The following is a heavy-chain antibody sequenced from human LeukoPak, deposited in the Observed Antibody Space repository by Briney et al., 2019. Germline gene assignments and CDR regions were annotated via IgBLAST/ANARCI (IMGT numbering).Heavy chain of an antibody. J-gene: IGHJ4*02. Sequence: PGGSLRLSCAASGFTFSSYAMSWVRQAPGKGLEWVSAISGSGGSTYYADSVKGRFTISRDNAKNSLYLQMNSLRAEDTAVYYCARDPGFSSSSSDYWGQGTLVTVSS. V-gene: IGHV3-23*01. D-gene: IGHD6-6*01. CDR3: ARDPGFSSSSSDY. CDR2: ISGSGGST. CDR1: GFTFSSYA.